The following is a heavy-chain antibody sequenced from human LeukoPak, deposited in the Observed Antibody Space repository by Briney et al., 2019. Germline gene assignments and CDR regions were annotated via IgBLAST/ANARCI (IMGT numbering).Heavy chain of an antibody. V-gene: IGHV4-59*01. J-gene: IGHJ4*02. CDR2: IYYTGST. CDR1: GGSISSYY. D-gene: IGHD3-22*01. Sequence: SETLSLTCTVSGGSISSYYWSWIRQPPGKGLEWIGYIYYTGSTNYNPSLKSRVTISVDTSKNQFSLKLSSATAADTAVYYCARWYYYDSSGAVDYWGQGTLVTVSS. CDR3: ARWYYYDSSGAVDY.